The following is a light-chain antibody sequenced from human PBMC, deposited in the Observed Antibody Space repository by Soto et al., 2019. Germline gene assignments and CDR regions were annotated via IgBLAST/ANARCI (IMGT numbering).Light chain of an antibody. J-gene: IGLJ1*01. CDR3: CSYAGSLSFV. CDR2: DVT. V-gene: IGLV2-11*01. CDR1: SSDVGGYNY. Sequence: ALTQPRSVSGSPGRSVSISCTGTSSDVGGYNYVSWYQHHPGKAPKLMIYDVTKRPSGVPDRFSGSKSGNTASLTISGLQAEDEADYYCCSYAGSLSFVFGTGTKVTVL.